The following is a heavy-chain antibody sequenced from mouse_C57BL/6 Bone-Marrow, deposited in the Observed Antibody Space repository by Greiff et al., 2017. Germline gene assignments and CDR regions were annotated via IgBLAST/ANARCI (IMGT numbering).Heavy chain of an antibody. CDR1: GYNIQDDY. D-gene: IGHD2-2*01. Sequence: EVKLEESGAELVRPGASVKLSCTASGYNIQDDYMHCVKQRPEQGQEGIGWLAPENGDTESASKFQGQATITADTSSNTASLQLSCLTSEDTAVYYCTTGYYFDFWGQGTTLTVSS. V-gene: IGHV14-4*01. CDR3: TTGYYFDF. CDR2: LAPENGDT. J-gene: IGHJ2*01.